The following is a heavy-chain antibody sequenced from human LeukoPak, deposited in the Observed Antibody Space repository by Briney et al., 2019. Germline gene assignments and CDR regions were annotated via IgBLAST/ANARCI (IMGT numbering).Heavy chain of an antibody. Sequence: SETLSLTCTVSGGSISSSSYYWGWIRQPPGKGLEWIGNIYYSGSAYCNPSLKSRVTISVDTSKNQFSLKLSSVTAADTAVYYCARHQPYSSGWYPDYWGQGTLVTVSS. V-gene: IGHV4-39*01. CDR3: ARHQPYSSGWYPDY. D-gene: IGHD6-19*01. CDR1: GGSISSSSYY. J-gene: IGHJ4*02. CDR2: IYYSGSA.